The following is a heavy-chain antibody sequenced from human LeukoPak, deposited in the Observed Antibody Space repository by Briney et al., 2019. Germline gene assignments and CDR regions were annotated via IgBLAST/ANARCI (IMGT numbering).Heavy chain of an antibody. CDR1: GGSFSGYY. D-gene: IGHD6-19*01. Sequence: SETLSLTCAVYGGSFSGYYWSWIRQPPGKGLEWIGEINHSGSTNYNPSLKSRVTISVDTSKNQFSLKLSSVTAADTAVYYCARGHDGSGWPYYYYGMDVWGQGTTVTVSS. CDR3: ARGHDGSGWPYYYYGMDV. V-gene: IGHV4-34*01. CDR2: INHSGST. J-gene: IGHJ6*02.